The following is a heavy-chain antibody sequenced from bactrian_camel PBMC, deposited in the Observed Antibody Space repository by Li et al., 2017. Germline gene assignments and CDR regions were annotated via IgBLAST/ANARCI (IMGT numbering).Heavy chain of an antibody. CDR2: ILSRGDGA. CDR1: GSTNSNGY. D-gene: IGHD3*01. J-gene: IGHJ4*01. Sequence: HVQLVESGGGSVQPGGSLRLSCAVSGSTNSNGYMAWFRQIPGKEREWVSSILSRGDGAYYSDSVKGRFTISRDNAKSTLYLQLNNLRIEDTAKYYCAKGQFYSNGRLIWDTPGLGTQVTVS. V-gene: IGHV3S1*01.